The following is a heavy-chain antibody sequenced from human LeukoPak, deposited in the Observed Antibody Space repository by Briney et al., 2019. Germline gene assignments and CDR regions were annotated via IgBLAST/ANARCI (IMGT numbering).Heavy chain of an antibody. D-gene: IGHD6-13*01. Sequence: SQTLSLTCAISGDSVSSNSAAWNWIRQSPSRGLEWLGRTYYRSKWYNDYAVSVKSRITINPDTSKNQFSLQLNSVTPEDTAVYYCARDRIAAAGRHYYYYYGMDVWGQGTTVTVSS. CDR3: ARDRIAAAGRHYYYYYGMDV. CDR1: GDSVSSNSAA. CDR2: TYYRSKWYN. J-gene: IGHJ6*02. V-gene: IGHV6-1*01.